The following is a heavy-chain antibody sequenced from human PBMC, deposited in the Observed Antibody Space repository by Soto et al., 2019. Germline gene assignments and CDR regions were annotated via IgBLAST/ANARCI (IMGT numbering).Heavy chain of an antibody. CDR3: ARVHDY. Sequence: QLQLQESGSGLVKPSQTISLTCAVSGGSIRSGGYFLSWIRQPPGKGMEWIGYIYHSGSTYFNLSLKSRFPMSVDRSKHQLSLRLSSVAAADTAGYYFARVHDYWGPLTLVTVDS. CDR2: IYHSGST. V-gene: IGHV4-30-2*01. J-gene: IGHJ4*02. CDR1: GGSIRSGGYF.